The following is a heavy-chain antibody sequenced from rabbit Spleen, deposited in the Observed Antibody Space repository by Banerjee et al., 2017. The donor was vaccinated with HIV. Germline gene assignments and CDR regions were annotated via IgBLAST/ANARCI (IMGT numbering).Heavy chain of an antibody. J-gene: IGHJ6*01. CDR1: GFSFSSSYW. Sequence: QSLEESGGGLVKPGGTLTLTCTASGFSFSSSYWICWVRQAPGKGPEWIACIDAGGSGNTAYASWAKGRFTVSKTSSTTVTLQMTSLTAADTATYFCARDTGTSFSTYGMDLWGPGTLVTVS. D-gene: IGHD8-1*01. CDR3: ARDTGTSFSTYGMDL. V-gene: IGHV1S40*01. CDR2: IDAGGSGNT.